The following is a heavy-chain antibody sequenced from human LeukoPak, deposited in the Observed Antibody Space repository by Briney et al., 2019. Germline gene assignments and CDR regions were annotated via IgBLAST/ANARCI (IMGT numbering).Heavy chain of an antibody. D-gene: IGHD3-22*01. Sequence: HPGGSLRLSCAASGFTFSIYWMHWVRPAPGKGLVWVSRINSDGSRTSYADSVKGRFTISRDKAKNTLYLQMNSLRGEDTAVYYCAMGPYYYDSSGYYYWGQGTLVTVSS. CDR1: GFTFSIYW. CDR3: AMGPYYYDSSGYYY. V-gene: IGHV3-74*01. J-gene: IGHJ4*02. CDR2: INSDGSRT.